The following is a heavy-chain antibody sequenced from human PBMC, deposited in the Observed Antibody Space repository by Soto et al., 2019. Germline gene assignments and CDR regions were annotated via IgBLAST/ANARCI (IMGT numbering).Heavy chain of an antibody. J-gene: IGHJ6*02. V-gene: IGHV3-7*01. CDR3: AGGNALDV. CDR1: TFPFSPDR. CDR2: IHRDEIEK. Sequence: GGSLRLSCAASTFPFSPDRMTWVRQAPGKGLEWVANIHRDEIEKYYMDSVKGRFTISRDNAKNSLYLQMTSLRAEDTAVYYCAGGNALDVWGQGTTVTVSS.